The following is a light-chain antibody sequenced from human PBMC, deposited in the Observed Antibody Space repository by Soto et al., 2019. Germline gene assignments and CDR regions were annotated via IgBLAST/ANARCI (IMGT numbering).Light chain of an antibody. CDR1: SSDVGGYNY. CDR3: SSYTSSSTVV. V-gene: IGLV2-14*01. CDR2: DVS. J-gene: IGLJ2*01. Sequence: QSALTQSASVSGSPGQSITISCTGTSSDVGGYNYVSWYQQHPGKAPKLMIYDVSNRPSGVSNRFSGSKSGNTASLTISGLQAEDEADYYCSSYTSSSTVVFGGGTKLIVL.